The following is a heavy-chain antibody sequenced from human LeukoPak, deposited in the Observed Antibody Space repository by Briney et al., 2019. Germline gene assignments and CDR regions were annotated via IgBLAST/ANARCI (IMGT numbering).Heavy chain of an antibody. CDR2: ISGSGGRT. Sequence: GGSLRLSCAASGYTFSSYAMSWVRQAPGKGPEWVSAISGSGGRTYYADSVKGRSTISRDNSKNTLYLQMNSLRAEATAVYYCAKDITGATRFDYWGQGTLVTVSS. CDR3: AKDITGATRFDY. V-gene: IGHV3-23*01. J-gene: IGHJ4*02. D-gene: IGHD1-7*01. CDR1: GYTFSSYA.